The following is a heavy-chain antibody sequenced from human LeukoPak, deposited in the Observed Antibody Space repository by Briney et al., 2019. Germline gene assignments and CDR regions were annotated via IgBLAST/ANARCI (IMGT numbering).Heavy chain of an antibody. V-gene: IGHV3-11*03. Sequence: SGGSLRLSCAASGFSLSDYYMSWIRQAPGKGLEWIAYFNNMEIYTNYAGSVKGRFTISRDSAKNSLYLQMNSLRADDTAVYYCASGTAEAPLDNWGQGTLVTVSS. CDR3: ASGTAEAPLDN. CDR1: GFSLSDYY. D-gene: IGHD6-13*01. CDR2: FNNMEIYT. J-gene: IGHJ4*02.